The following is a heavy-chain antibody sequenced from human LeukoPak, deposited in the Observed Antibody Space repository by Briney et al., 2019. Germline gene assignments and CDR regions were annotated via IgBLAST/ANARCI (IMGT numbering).Heavy chain of an antibody. J-gene: IGHJ3*01. CDR2: ISSGRPTI. CDR3: ARGGASRPDF. Sequence: GGSLRLSCAASGFTFSSYSMNWVRQAPGKGLEWVSYISSGRPTINYADSVKGRFTISRDNAKNTLYLQMNSLRAEDMGVYYCARGGASRPDFWGQGTMVTVSS. CDR1: GFTFSSYS. D-gene: IGHD1-26*01. V-gene: IGHV3-48*01.